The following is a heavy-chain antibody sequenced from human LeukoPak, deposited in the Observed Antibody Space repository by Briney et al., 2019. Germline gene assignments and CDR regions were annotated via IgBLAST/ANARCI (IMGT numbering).Heavy chain of an antibody. Sequence: GGSLRLSCAASGFTFSSYAMNWGRQAPGKGLEWVSGISGNGGSTYYADSVKGRFTISRDNSKDTLYLQMNSLRAEDTAVYYCAKRSRRLTIVRGVPREDVWGQGTTVTVSS. CDR3: AKRSRRLTIVRGVPREDV. CDR1: GFTFSSYA. D-gene: IGHD3-10*01. V-gene: IGHV3-23*01. J-gene: IGHJ6*02. CDR2: ISGNGGST.